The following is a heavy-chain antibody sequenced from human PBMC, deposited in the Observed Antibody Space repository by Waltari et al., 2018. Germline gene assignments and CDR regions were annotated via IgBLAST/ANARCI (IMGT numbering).Heavy chain of an antibody. CDR3: ARVSMVQGNAFDI. J-gene: IGHJ3*02. Sequence: QLQLQESGPGLVKPSETLSLTCTFSGVSLSSSSNYWGWIRQPPGKGLEWIGSIYYSWSTYYNPSLKSLVTISVDTSKNQFSLKLSSVTAADTAVYYCARVSMVQGNAFDIWGQGTMVTVSS. CDR2: IYYSWST. D-gene: IGHD3-10*01. CDR1: GVSLSSSSNY. V-gene: IGHV4-39*07.